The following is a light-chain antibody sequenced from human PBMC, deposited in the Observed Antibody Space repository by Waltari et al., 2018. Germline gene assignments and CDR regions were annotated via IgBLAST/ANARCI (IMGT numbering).Light chain of an antibody. J-gene: IGLJ2*01. V-gene: IGLV1-44*01. Sequence: QSVLTQPPSAYGTPGQKVTISCSGSYSTMGSNTVTWYQPLPATAPKLLIYSNDYRPSGVPDRFSGSKSGTSASLAISGLQSEDEADYYCATWDDRLTGVVFGGGTRVTVL. CDR1: YSTMGSNT. CDR2: SND. CDR3: ATWDDRLTGVV.